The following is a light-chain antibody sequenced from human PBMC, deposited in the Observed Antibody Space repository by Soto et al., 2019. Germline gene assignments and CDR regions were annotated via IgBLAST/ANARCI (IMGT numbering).Light chain of an antibody. CDR1: QDIINY. J-gene: IGKJ5*01. Sequence: DIQMTQSPSSLSASVGDRVTITCRASQDIINYLAWYQQKPGTVPKLLIYRASTLQSGVPSRFSGSGSGTDVTLTISSLQPEDGATYYCQRYNSVPITFGQGTRLEI. V-gene: IGKV1-27*01. CDR3: QRYNSVPIT. CDR2: RAS.